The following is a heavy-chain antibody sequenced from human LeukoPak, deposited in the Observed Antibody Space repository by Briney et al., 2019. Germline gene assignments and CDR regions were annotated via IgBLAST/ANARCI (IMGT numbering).Heavy chain of an antibody. CDR3: ARAYSSTFDY. V-gene: IGHV3-9*01. Sequence: GGSLRLSCAASGFTFDDYAMHWVRQAPGKGREWCACISWTSGSIGYADSVKGRFTISRDNAKNTLYLQMNSLRAEDTAVYYCARAYSSTFDYWGQGTLVTVSS. D-gene: IGHD6-13*01. CDR2: ISWTSGSI. J-gene: IGHJ4*02. CDR1: GFTFDDYA.